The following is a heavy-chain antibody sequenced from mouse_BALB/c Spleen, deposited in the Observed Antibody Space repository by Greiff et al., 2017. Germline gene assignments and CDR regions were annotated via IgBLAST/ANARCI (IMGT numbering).Heavy chain of an antibody. CDR3: ARYGNCFDY. Sequence: QVQLQQSGAELVRPGTSVKVSCKASGYAFTNYLIEWVKQRPGQGLEWIGVINPGSGGTNYNEKFKGKATLTADKSSSTAYMQLSSLTSDDSAVYFCARYGNCFDYWGQGTTLTVSA. J-gene: IGHJ2*01. CDR1: GYAFTNYL. D-gene: IGHD2-1*01. CDR2: INPGSGGT. V-gene: IGHV1-54*01.